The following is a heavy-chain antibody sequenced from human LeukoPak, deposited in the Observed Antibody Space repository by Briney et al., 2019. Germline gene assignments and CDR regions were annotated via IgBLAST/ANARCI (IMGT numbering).Heavy chain of an antibody. CDR2: IYYSGST. J-gene: IGHJ5*02. CDR3: ARVADGDFDP. CDR1: GGSISSSSYY. D-gene: IGHD4-17*01. V-gene: IGHV4-39*07. Sequence: SETLSLTCTVSGGSISSSSYYWGWIRQPPGKGLEWIGSIYYSGSTYYNPSLKSRVTISVDTSKNQFSLKLSSVTAADTAVYYCARVADGDFDPWGQGTLVTVSS.